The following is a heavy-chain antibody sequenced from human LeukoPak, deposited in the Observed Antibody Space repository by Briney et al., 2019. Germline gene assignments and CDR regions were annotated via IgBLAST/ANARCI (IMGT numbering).Heavy chain of an antibody. CDR1: GFTFSSYW. Sequence: GGSLRLSCAASGFTFSSYWMSWVRQAPGKGLEWVAVISYDGSNKYYADSVKGRFTISRDNSKNTLYLQMNSLRAEDTAVYYCARINWGSGFDFWGQGTLVTVSS. CDR3: ARINWGSGFDF. D-gene: IGHD7-27*01. J-gene: IGHJ4*02. V-gene: IGHV3-30*03. CDR2: ISYDGSNK.